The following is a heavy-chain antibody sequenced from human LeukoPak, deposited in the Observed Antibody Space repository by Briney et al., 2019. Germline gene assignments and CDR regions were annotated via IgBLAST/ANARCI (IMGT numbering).Heavy chain of an antibody. CDR3: AGTQQWPATVGWYWFDD. CDR2: INSNGIST. J-gene: IGHJ5*02. Sequence: GGSLRLSCTASGFTFSNYHIHWVRQAPGQGLEFVCSINSNGISTYYGNSVKGRFTVTRDNSKNTVYLQMGSLRAEDIAVYYCAGTQQWPATVGWYWFDDWGQGTLVTVSS. CDR1: GFTFSNYH. D-gene: IGHD6-19*01. V-gene: IGHV3-64*01.